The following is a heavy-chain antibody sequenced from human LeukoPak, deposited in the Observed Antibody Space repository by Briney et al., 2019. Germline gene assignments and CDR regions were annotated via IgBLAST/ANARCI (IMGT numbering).Heavy chain of an antibody. CDR3: AKVAPRTSSGYSHFDY. J-gene: IGHJ4*02. CDR1: GFTFSSYA. Sequence: PGGSLRLSCAASGFTFSSYAMSWVRQAPGKGLEWVSAISGSGGSTYYADSVKGRFTISRDNSKNTLYLQMSSLRAEDTAVYYCAKVAPRTSSGYSHFDYWGQGTLVTVSS. V-gene: IGHV3-23*01. CDR2: ISGSGGST. D-gene: IGHD3-22*01.